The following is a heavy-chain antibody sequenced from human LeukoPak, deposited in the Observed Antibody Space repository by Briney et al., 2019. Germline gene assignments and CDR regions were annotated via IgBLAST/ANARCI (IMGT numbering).Heavy chain of an antibody. V-gene: IGHV4-30-4*01. CDR2: IYYSGTT. Sequence: PSQTLSLTCTVSGGSISSGDYYWSWIRQPPGKGLEWIGYIYYSGTTYYNPSLKSRVTISVDTSKNQFSLKLSSVTAADTAVYYCARVRGIVGADYGMDVWGQGTTVTVSS. J-gene: IGHJ6*02. D-gene: IGHD1-26*01. CDR3: ARVRGIVGADYGMDV. CDR1: GGSISSGDYY.